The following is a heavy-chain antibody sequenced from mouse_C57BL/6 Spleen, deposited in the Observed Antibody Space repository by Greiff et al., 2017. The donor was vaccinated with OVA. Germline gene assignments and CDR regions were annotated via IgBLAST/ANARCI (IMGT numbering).Heavy chain of an antibody. CDR3: ARLRITTVEVDY. J-gene: IGHJ2*01. CDR2: INPSNGGT. Sequence: QVQLQQSGTELVKPGASVKLSCKASGYTFTSYWMHWVKQRPGQGLEWIGNINPSNGGTNYNEKFKSKATLTVDKSSSTAYMQLSSLTSEDSAVYYCARLRITTVEVDYWGQGTTLTVSS. V-gene: IGHV1-53*01. D-gene: IGHD1-1*01. CDR1: GYTFTSYW.